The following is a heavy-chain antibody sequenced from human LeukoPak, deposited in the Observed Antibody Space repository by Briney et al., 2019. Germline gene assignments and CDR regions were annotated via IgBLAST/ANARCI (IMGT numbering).Heavy chain of an antibody. CDR2: IYPGDSDT. D-gene: IGHD5-24*01. Sequence: GESLKISFKGSGYSFTSYWIGWVRQMPGKGLEWMGIIYPGDSDTRYSPSFQGQVTISADKSISTAYLQWSSLKASDTAMYYCARRRDGYNYGNWFDPWGQGTLVTVSS. J-gene: IGHJ5*02. CDR1: GYSFTSYW. V-gene: IGHV5-51*01. CDR3: ARRRDGYNYGNWFDP.